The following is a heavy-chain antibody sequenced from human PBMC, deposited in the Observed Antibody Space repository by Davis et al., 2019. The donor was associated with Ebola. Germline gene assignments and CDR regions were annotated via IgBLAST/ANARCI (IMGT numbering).Heavy chain of an antibody. Sequence: GGSLRLSCAASGFTFSTYSMNWVRQAPRQGLEWVSSISSSSSYIYYADSVRGRFTISRDNAKNSLYLQMNSLRVEDTAVYYCAKAIYCSGGSCNLQFDYWGQGTLVTVSS. CDR2: ISSSSSYI. CDR3: AKAIYCSGGSCNLQFDY. D-gene: IGHD2-15*01. CDR1: GFTFSTYS. V-gene: IGHV3-21*04. J-gene: IGHJ4*02.